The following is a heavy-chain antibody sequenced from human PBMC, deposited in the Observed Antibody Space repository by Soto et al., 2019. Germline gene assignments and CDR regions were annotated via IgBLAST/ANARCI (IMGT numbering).Heavy chain of an antibody. Sequence: EVQLVESGGALVQPGGSLRVSCEASGFTFSSYWMHWVRRAPGKGLVWVARINGDGTVTTDANSVKRRFTISRDNAKNTLYLQMDSLRAEDTAMYYCTRGRRYSGSEAFDIWGQGTVVTVSS. D-gene: IGHD1-26*01. CDR2: INGDGTVT. J-gene: IGHJ3*02. V-gene: IGHV3-74*01. CDR1: GFTFSSYW. CDR3: TRGRRYSGSEAFDI.